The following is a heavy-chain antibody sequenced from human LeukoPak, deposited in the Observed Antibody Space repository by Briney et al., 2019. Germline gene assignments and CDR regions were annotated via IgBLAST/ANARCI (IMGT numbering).Heavy chain of an antibody. CDR3: ARDDIVVVVAPYYGMDV. V-gene: IGHV1-69*04. CDR1: GGTFSSYA. J-gene: IGHJ6*02. CDR2: IIPILGIA. Sequence: GASVKVSCKASGGTFSSYAISWVRQAPGQGLEWMGRIIPILGIANYAQKFQGRVTITADKSTSTAYMELSSLRSEDTAVYYCARDDIVVVVAPYYGMDVWGQGTTVTVSS. D-gene: IGHD2-15*01.